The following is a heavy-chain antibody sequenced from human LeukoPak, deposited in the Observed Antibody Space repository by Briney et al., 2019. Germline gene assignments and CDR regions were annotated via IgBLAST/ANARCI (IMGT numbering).Heavy chain of an antibody. Sequence: GGSLRLSCADSGFTFSNAWMSWVRQAPGKGLGWVGRIKSKTNGGTIDYAAPVKGRFTISRDDSENTLFLQMNSLKTEDTAVYYCTTDMVTHDAFDIWGQGTMVTVSS. J-gene: IGHJ3*02. V-gene: IGHV3-15*01. D-gene: IGHD4-23*01. CDR1: GFTFSNAW. CDR3: TTDMVTHDAFDI. CDR2: IKSKTNGGTI.